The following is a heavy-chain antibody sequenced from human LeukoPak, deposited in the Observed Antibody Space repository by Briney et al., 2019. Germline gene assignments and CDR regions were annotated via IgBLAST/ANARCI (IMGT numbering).Heavy chain of an antibody. Sequence: SETLSLTCAVYGGSFSGYYWSWIRQHPGKGLEWIGYIYYSGSTYYNPSLKSRVTISVDTSKNQFSLKLSSVTAADTAVYYCARDRSGYYPYFDYWGQGTLVTVSS. CDR3: ARDRSGYYPYFDY. CDR1: GGSFSGYY. D-gene: IGHD3-22*01. J-gene: IGHJ4*02. V-gene: IGHV4-31*11. CDR2: IYYSGST.